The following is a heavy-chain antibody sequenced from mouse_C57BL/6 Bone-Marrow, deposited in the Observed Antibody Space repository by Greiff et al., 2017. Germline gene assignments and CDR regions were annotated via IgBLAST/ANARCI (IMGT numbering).Heavy chain of an antibody. CDR3: ARHGGPGYFDV. Sequence: LVAPSPSLSITCPVSGFSLNSYGVHWVRQPPGKGLEWLVVIWSAGSTIYTSALKSRLSLSTDNSKGQVFLKMNMLQTDDRAMYDCARHGGPGYFDVWGTGTTVTVSA. J-gene: IGHJ1*03. V-gene: IGHV2-6-2*01. CDR2: IWSAGST. CDR1: GFSLNSYG.